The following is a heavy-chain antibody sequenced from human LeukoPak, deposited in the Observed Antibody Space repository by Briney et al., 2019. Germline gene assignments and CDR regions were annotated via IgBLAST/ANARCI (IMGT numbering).Heavy chain of an antibody. CDR3: ISSSPL. V-gene: IGHV3-30*02. CDR1: GFTFSSYA. J-gene: IGHJ4*02. Sequence: GGSLRLSCAASGFTFSSYAMHWVRRAPGKGLEWVAFIRYDGSKKYYADSVKGRFTISRDNSKNTLYLQMNSLRAEDTAVYYCISSSPLWGQGTLVTVSS. CDR2: IRYDGSKK. D-gene: IGHD6-6*01.